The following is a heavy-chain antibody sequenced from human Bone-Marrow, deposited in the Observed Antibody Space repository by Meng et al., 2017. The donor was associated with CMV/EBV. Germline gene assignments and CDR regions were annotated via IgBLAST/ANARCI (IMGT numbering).Heavy chain of an antibody. CDR2: IYHSGST. V-gene: IGHV4-4*02. CDR1: GGSISSSNW. J-gene: IGHJ4*02. CDR3: ARAPALYRYCSSTSCSKFDY. Sequence: SETLSLTCAVSGGSISSSNWWSWVRQPPGKGLEWIGEIYHSGSTNYNPSLKSRVTISVDKSKNQFSLKLSSVTAADTAVYYCARAPALYRYCSSTSCSKFDYWGQGTLVTVSS. D-gene: IGHD2-2*01.